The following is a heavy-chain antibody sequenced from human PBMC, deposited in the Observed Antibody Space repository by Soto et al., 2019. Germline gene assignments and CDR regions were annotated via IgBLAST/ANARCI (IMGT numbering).Heavy chain of an antibody. CDR1: GFTFSSNA. V-gene: IGHV3-23*01. J-gene: IGHJ6*02. CDR2: IIDSGAST. CDR3: AKGRSYYYYYGVDV. Sequence: GGSLRLSCAASGFTFSSNAMAWVRQAPGKGLEWVSDIIDSGASTYYADSVKGRFTISRDNSKSTLYLQMNSLRAEDTALYYCAKGRSYYYYYGVDVWGQGTTVTVSS.